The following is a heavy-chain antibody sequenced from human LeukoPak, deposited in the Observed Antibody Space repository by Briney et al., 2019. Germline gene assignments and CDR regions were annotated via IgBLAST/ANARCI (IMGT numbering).Heavy chain of an antibody. Sequence: SETLSLTCAVSGGSISSGGYSWSWIRQPPGKGLEWIGYIYHSGSTYYNPSLKSRVTISVDRSKNQFSLKLSSVTAADTAVYYCARGSGYSSPGVFDYWGQGTLVTVSS. CDR3: ARGSGYSSPGVFDY. CDR2: IYHSGST. D-gene: IGHD6-13*01. J-gene: IGHJ4*02. V-gene: IGHV4-30-2*01. CDR1: GGSISSGGYS.